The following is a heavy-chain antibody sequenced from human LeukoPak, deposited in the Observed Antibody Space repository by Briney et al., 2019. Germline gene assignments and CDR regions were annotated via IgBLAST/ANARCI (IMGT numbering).Heavy chain of an antibody. J-gene: IGHJ4*02. Sequence: SETLSLTYAVYGGSCDDYYCSWIRQPPGKGLEWIGEIHPHGMFYYNSSLMSRVTISIDTSKTQFSLRLTSVTATDTAFYYCARGSDRSKAGDHWGQGSLVTVSS. CDR2: IHPHGMF. V-gene: IGHV4-34*01. CDR3: ARGSDRSKAGDH. CDR1: GGSCDDYY. D-gene: IGHD2-21*02.